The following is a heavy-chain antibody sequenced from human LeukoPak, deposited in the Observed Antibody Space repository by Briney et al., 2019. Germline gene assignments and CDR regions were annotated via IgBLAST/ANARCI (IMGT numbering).Heavy chain of an antibody. CDR1: GGSIIGYY. V-gene: IGHV4-59*01. CDR3: ARTLGSGTSDY. J-gene: IGHJ4*02. CDR2: VYYTGST. D-gene: IGHD3-10*02. Sequence: PSETLSLTCTVSGGSIIGYYWSWIRQPTGKGLEWIGYVYYTGSTDYNPSLWSRVTISVDASKSQFSLTLSSVTAADTAVYYCARTLGSGTSDYWGQGTLVTVSS.